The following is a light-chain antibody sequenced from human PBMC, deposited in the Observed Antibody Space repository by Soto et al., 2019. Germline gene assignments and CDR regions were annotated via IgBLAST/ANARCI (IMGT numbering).Light chain of an antibody. Sequence: QSALTQPPSASGSPGQSVTISCTGSSSDVGAYNYVSWYQQFPGKAPQIMIYEVNKRPSGVPDRFSGSKSGNTASLTVSGLRAEDEADYLCSSFAGSNTVIFGGGTKLTVL. CDR3: SSFAGSNTVI. CDR1: SSDVGAYNY. V-gene: IGLV2-8*01. J-gene: IGLJ2*01. CDR2: EVN.